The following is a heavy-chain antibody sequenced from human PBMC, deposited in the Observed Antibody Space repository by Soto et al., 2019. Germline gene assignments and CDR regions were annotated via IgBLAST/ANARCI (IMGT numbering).Heavy chain of an antibody. CDR2: IYTSGST. D-gene: IGHD3-3*01. CDR1: GGSISSYY. J-gene: IGHJ6*02. Sequence: PSETLSLTCTVSGGSISSYYWSWIRQPAGKGLEWIGRIYTSGSTNYNPSLKSRVTMSVDTSKNQFSLKLSSVTAADTAVYYCAISYDFWSGPTGNYYYGMDVWGQGTTVTVSS. CDR3: AISYDFWSGPTGNYYYGMDV. V-gene: IGHV4-4*07.